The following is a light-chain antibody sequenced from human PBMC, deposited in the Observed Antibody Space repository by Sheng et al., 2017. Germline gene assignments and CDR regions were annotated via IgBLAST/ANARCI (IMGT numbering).Light chain of an antibody. CDR3: QHFNSYPWT. CDR1: QSISSW. CDR2: KAS. J-gene: IGKJ1*01. V-gene: IGKV1-5*03. Sequence: DIQMTQSPSTLSASVGDRVTITCRASQSISSWLAWYQQKPGTAPNLLIYKASSLESGVPSRFSGSGSGTEFTLTISSLQPDDFATYYCQHFNSYPWTFGQGTKVEIK.